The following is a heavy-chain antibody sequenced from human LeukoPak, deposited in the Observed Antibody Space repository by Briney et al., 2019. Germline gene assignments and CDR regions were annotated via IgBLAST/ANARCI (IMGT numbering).Heavy chain of an antibody. D-gene: IGHD6-13*01. V-gene: IGHV3-66*01. CDR3: AREVYSSTWFDL. CDR2: IYAGGNT. J-gene: IGHJ4*02. CDR1: GFTFSNYA. Sequence: PGGSLRLSCSASGFTFSNYAMNWVRQVPGKGLEWVSVIYAGGNTYYADSVKERFTISRDNSRNTLYLQMNSLRGDDTAVYYCAREVYSSTWFDLWGQGTLVTVSS.